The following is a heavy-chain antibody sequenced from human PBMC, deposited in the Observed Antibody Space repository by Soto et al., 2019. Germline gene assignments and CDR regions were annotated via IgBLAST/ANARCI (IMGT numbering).Heavy chain of an antibody. J-gene: IGHJ4*02. Sequence: GASVKVSCKASGYTFTSYYMHWVRQAPGQGLEWMGIINPSGGSTSYAQKFQGRVTMTRDTSTSTVYMELSSLRSEDTAVYYCARGVEGYYYGSGTQLTATFDYWGQGTLVTISS. V-gene: IGHV1-46*01. CDR3: ARGVEGYYYGSGTQLTATFDY. CDR1: GYTFTSYY. CDR2: INPSGGST. D-gene: IGHD3-10*01.